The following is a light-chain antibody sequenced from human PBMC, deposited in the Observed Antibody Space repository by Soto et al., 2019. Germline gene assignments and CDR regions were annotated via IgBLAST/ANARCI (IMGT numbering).Light chain of an antibody. CDR1: QDISNY. V-gene: IGKV1-39*01. J-gene: IGKJ4*01. CDR3: QQSYSAPPT. Sequence: DMQMTQAPSSLSAAVGDRITVTCRASQDISNYLNWYQQKPGKAPNLLIYGASSLQTGVPSRFSGSGSGTDFTLTISSLQPEDFATYFCQQSYSAPPTFGGGTKVDIK. CDR2: GAS.